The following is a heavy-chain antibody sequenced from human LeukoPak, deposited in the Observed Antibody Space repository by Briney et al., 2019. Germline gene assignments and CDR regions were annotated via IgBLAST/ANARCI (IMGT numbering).Heavy chain of an antibody. CDR3: ARGTIGGISAYYYHYYYMDV. D-gene: IGHD3-10*01. J-gene: IGHJ6*03. CDR2: IYYSGST. CDR1: GGSISSHY. Sequence: PSETLSLTCTVSGGSISSHYWSWIRQPPGKGLEWIGYIYYSGSTNYNPSLKSRVTISVDTSKNQFSLKLSSVTAADTAVYYCARGTIGGISAYYYHYYYMDVWGKGTTVTVSS. V-gene: IGHV4-59*11.